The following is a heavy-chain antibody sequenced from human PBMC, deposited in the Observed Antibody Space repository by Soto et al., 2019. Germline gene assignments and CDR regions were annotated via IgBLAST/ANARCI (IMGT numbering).Heavy chain of an antibody. Sequence: QLQLQESGPGLVKPSETLSLTCTVSGGSISSSSYYWAWIRQPPGQGLEWIGSINNSGKTYYKPSLKSRVTISVDTPKNQFSLRLTPVTAADTAVYYCVRKLWGQSDPWGQGTLVTVSS. J-gene: IGHJ5*02. CDR1: GGSISSSSYY. V-gene: IGHV4-39*01. D-gene: IGHD2-21*01. CDR3: VRKLWGQSDP. CDR2: INNSGKT.